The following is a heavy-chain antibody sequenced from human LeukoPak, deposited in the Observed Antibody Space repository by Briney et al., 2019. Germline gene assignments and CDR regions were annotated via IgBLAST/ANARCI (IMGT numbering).Heavy chain of an antibody. Sequence: SETLSLTCTVSGGSISSSSYYWSWIRQPAGKGLEWIGRIYTSGSTNYIPSLKSRVTMSVDTSKNQFSLKLSSVTAADTAVYYCARMTTVIPGPFDYWGQGILVTVSS. CDR3: ARMTTVIPGPFDY. CDR2: IYTSGST. V-gene: IGHV4-61*02. CDR1: GGSISSSSYY. D-gene: IGHD4-17*01. J-gene: IGHJ4*02.